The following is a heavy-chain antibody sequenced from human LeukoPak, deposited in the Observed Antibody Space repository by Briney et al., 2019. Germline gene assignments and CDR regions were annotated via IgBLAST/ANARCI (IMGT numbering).Heavy chain of an antibody. CDR1: GFTFSSYW. CDR3: ASDSPHYYDSSGYWFDP. Sequence: GGSLRLSCAASGFTFSSYWMSWVRQAPGKGLEWVANIKQDGRDKYYVDSVKGRFTISRDNAKNSLYLQMNSLRAEDTAVYYCASDSPHYYDSSGYWFDPWGQGTLVTVSS. V-gene: IGHV3-7*01. CDR2: IKQDGRDK. J-gene: IGHJ5*02. D-gene: IGHD3-22*01.